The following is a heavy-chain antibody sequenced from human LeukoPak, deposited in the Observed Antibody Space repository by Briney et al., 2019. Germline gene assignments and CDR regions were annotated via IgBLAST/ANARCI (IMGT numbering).Heavy chain of an antibody. V-gene: IGHV4-30-4*08. J-gene: IGHJ6*03. CDR3: AREGYYYYMDV. Sequence: SETLSLTCTVSGGSISSGDYYWSWVRQPPGTGLEWVGYIYYSGSTYYNPSLKSRVTISVDTSKNQFSLKLSSVTAADTAVYYCAREGYYYYMDVWGKGTTVTVSS. CDR1: GGSISSGDYY. CDR2: IYYSGST.